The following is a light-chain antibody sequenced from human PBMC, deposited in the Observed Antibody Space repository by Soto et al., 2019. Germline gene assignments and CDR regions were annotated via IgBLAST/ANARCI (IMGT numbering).Light chain of an antibody. CDR2: LGS. Sequence: DIVMTQSPLSLPVTPGEPASISCRSSQSLLHSNGYKYLDRYLQKPGQSPQLLINLGSNRASGVPDRFSGSGSGTDFTLKISRVEAEDVGVYYCMQALQTPTFGRGTRLEIK. CDR3: MQALQTPT. V-gene: IGKV2-28*01. J-gene: IGKJ5*01. CDR1: QSLLHSNGYKY.